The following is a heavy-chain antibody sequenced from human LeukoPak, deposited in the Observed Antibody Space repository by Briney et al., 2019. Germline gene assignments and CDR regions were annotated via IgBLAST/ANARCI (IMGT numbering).Heavy chain of an antibody. Sequence: GESLKISCKVSGYSFINYWIGWVRQMPGKGLEWMGIIYPGDSDTKYSPSFQGQVTMSADKSISTAYLQWSSLKASDTAMYYCARLDSSGYPIFDYWGQGTLVTVSS. CDR1: GYSFINYW. J-gene: IGHJ4*02. V-gene: IGHV5-51*01. CDR2: IYPGDSDT. D-gene: IGHD3-22*01. CDR3: ARLDSSGYPIFDY.